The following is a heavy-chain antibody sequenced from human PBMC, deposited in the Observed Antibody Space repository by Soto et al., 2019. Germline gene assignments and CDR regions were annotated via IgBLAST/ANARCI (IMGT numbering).Heavy chain of an antibody. J-gene: IGHJ4*02. D-gene: IGHD3-22*01. Sequence: QVQLVESGGGVVQPGRSLRLSCAASGFTFSSYGMHWVRQAPGKGLEWVAVIWYDGSNKYYADSVKGRFTISRDNSKNTLYLQMNSLGAEDTAVYYCAGDSGYFDYWGQGTLVTVSS. V-gene: IGHV3-33*01. CDR3: AGDSGYFDY. CDR1: GFTFSSYG. CDR2: IWYDGSNK.